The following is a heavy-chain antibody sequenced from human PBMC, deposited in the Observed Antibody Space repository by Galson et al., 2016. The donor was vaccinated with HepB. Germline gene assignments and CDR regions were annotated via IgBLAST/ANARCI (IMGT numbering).Heavy chain of an antibody. CDR1: GFVVSTNY. J-gene: IGHJ4*02. Sequence: SLRLSCAASGFVVSTNYMTWVRQAPGKGLEWVSIIYSSGDTYYADSVQGRFTISRDNSKNTLYLQMNSLRVEDTAVYHCASPVPLGDWGQGTLVTVSS. CDR3: ASPVPLGD. D-gene: IGHD2-21*01. V-gene: IGHV3-53*01. CDR2: IYSSGDT.